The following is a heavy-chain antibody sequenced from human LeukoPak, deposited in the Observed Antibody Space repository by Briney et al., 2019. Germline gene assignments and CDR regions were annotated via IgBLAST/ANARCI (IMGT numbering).Heavy chain of an antibody. V-gene: IGHV3-7*04. Sequence: GGSLRLSCAASVFTLSTYWMSWVRQAPGKGLEGVANIRQDGSVQYYVDSVKGRFTISRDNAKNSLYLHMNSLRADGTAVYYCAKDGRGPCTNADCHISYHFDYWGQGILVTVSS. CDR3: AKDGRGPCTNADCHISYHFDY. D-gene: IGHD2-8*01. CDR1: VFTLSTYW. CDR2: IRQDGSVQ. J-gene: IGHJ4*02.